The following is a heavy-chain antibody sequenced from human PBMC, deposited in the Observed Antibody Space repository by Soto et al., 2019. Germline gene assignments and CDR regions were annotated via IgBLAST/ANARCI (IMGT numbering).Heavy chain of an antibody. D-gene: IGHD3-22*01. CDR1: GFSFSDHY. CDR2: ITSSSGDT. V-gene: IGHV3-11*06. J-gene: IGHJ4*02. Sequence: PGGSLRLSCAASGFSFSDHYMSLIRQAPGKGLERASCITSSSGDTYYADSVKGLFTISRDNAKNLLYVQMNSLRAEDTAVYYCARHAPSYYYDSSGPFDYWGQGTLVTVSS. CDR3: ARHAPSYYYDSSGPFDY.